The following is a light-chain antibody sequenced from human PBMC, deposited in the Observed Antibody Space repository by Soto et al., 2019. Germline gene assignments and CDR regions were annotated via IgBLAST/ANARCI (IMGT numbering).Light chain of an antibody. CDR2: DVS. CDR3: QQFNIYPIT. Sequence: AIQLTQSPSSLSASVGDRVTITCRASQDIRGALAWYQQKPGKAPKMLIYDVSTLDSGVPLRFSGSSSGTDFTRTISSLQAVDFATYYGQQFNIYPITFGQGTRLEIK. CDR1: QDIRGA. V-gene: IGKV1-13*02. J-gene: IGKJ5*01.